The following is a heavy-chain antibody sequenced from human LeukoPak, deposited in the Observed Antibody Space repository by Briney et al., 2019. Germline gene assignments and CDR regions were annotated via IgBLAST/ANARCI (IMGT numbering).Heavy chain of an antibody. CDR1: GGSISSSSYY. Sequence: SETLSLTCTVSGGSISSSSYYWGWIRQPPGKGLEWIGSIYYSGSTYYNPSLKSRVTISVDTSKNQFSLKLSSVTAADTAVYYCARDRGTLHDWGQGTTVTVSS. CDR2: IYYSGST. CDR3: ARDRGTLHD. V-gene: IGHV4-39*07. J-gene: IGHJ6*02.